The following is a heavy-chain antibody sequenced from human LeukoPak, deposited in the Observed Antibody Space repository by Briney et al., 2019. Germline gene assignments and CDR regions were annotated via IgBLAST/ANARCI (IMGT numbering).Heavy chain of an antibody. J-gene: IGHJ4*02. CDR3: ARVLAGTIVY. V-gene: IGHV1-2*02. CDR1: GYTFTGYY. D-gene: IGHD1-7*01. CDR2: VNPNSGGT. Sequence: ASVKVSCKASGYTFTGYYMHWVRQAPGQGLEWMGWVNPNSGGTNYAQKFQGRVTMTRDTSISTAYMELSRLRSDDTAVYYCARVLAGTIVYWGQGTLVTVSS.